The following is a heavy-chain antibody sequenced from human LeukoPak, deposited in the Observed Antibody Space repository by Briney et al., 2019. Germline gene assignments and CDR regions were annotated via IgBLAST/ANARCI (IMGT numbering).Heavy chain of an antibody. Sequence: ASVKVPCKASGYTFTNYYIHWVRQAPGQGLEWMGWIDPNTGGPNYAQKFQGRVTMTRDTSINTVYMEVSRLRSDDTAIYYCAKDKDWGQGTQVTVSS. J-gene: IGHJ4*02. CDR1: GYTFTNYY. CDR3: AKDKD. V-gene: IGHV1-2*02. CDR2: IDPNTGGP.